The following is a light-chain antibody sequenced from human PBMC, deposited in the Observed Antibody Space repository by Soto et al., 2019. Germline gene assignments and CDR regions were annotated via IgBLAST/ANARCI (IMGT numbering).Light chain of an antibody. CDR1: LSVSVY. Sequence: VVLTQSPATLSLSPGERATLSCRTSLSVSVYLDWYQQKPGQAPRLLISDASNRATGIPARFSGSGPGTDFTLTISSLEPEDFAVYYCHQRQYWPPITFGQGTRLEIK. CDR3: HQRQYWPPIT. V-gene: IGKV3-11*01. J-gene: IGKJ5*01. CDR2: DAS.